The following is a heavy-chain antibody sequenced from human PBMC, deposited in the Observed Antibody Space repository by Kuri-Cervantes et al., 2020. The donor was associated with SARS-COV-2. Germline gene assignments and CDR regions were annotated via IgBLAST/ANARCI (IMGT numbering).Heavy chain of an antibody. CDR3: ARQMMSSITIFGVVITRNWFDP. V-gene: IGHV4-39*01. J-gene: IGHJ5*02. CDR2: IYYSGST. D-gene: IGHD3-3*01. Sequence: GSLRLSCTVSGGSISSSSYYWGWIRQPPGKGLEWIGSIYYSGSTYYNPSLKSRVTISVDTSKNQFSLKLSSVTAADTAVYYCARQMMSSITIFGVVITRNWFDPWGQGALVTVSS. CDR1: GGSISSSSYY.